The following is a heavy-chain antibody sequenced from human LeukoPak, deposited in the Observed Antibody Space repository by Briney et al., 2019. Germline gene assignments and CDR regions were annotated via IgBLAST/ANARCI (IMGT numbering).Heavy chain of an antibody. J-gene: IGHJ6*03. V-gene: IGHV1-18*01. D-gene: IGHD4-11*01. CDR2: ISAYNGNT. CDR1: GYTFTSYG. Sequence: ASVKVSCKASGYTFTSYGISWVRQAPGQGLEWMGWISAYNGNTNYAQKLQGRVTMTTDTAYMELSSLRSEDTAVYYCARTYYSDYPYFYYMDVWGKGTTVTVSS. CDR3: ARTYYSDYPYFYYMDV.